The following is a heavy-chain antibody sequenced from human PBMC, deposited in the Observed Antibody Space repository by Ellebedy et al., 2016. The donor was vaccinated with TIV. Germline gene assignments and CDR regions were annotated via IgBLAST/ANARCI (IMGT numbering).Heavy chain of an antibody. Sequence: ASVKVSCXASGYSFTNYHVQWVRQAPGQGLEWMGTIAPTNGNTNYAQKFQGRVTMTADTSTSTVYLEMSSLRSEDTAVDFCARELGGTCYFDYWGQGTLVTVSS. CDR2: IAPTNGNT. D-gene: IGHD1-26*01. V-gene: IGHV1-46*01. CDR3: ARELGGTCYFDY. J-gene: IGHJ4*02. CDR1: GYSFTNYH.